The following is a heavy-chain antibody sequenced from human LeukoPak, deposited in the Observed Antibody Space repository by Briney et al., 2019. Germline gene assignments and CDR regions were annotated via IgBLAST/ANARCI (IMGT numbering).Heavy chain of an antibody. J-gene: IGHJ4*01. V-gene: IGHV4-39*01. CDR2: ICSGGSS. Sequence: SETLSLTCTVSGASIISNTFCWAWIRQPPGQGVEWIESICSGGSSFYRPSLKPRVTIAIDTSKNQFSLALASATAADTSMFYCARLKAALYFDVWGQGRLVTVS. CDR1: GASIISNTFC. CDR3: ARLKAALYFDV.